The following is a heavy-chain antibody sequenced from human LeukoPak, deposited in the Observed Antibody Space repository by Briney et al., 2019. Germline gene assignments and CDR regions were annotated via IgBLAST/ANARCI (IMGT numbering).Heavy chain of an antibody. CDR2: IKQDGSEK. J-gene: IGHJ6*02. V-gene: IGHV3-7*03. Sequence: TGGSLRLSCAASGFTFSSYWMSWVRQAPGKGLEWVANIKQDGSEKYYVDSVKGRFTISRDNAKNSLYLQMNSLRAEDTAVYYCARDDYGSGSYYNSPSTDYYYGMGVWGQGTTVTVSS. D-gene: IGHD3-10*01. CDR1: GFTFSSYW. CDR3: ARDDYGSGSYYNSPSTDYYYGMGV.